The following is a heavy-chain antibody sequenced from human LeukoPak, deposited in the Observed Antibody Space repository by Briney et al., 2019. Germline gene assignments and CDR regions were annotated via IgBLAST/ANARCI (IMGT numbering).Heavy chain of an antibody. J-gene: IGHJ6*03. D-gene: IGHD3-16*01. CDR1: GFTFSSYS. V-gene: IGHV3-48*01. CDR2: ISSSSSTI. Sequence: GGSLRLSCAASGFTFSSYSMNWVRQAPGKGLEWVSYISSSSSTIYYADSVKGRFTISRDNSKNTLYLQMNSLRAEDTAVYYCAGGHYYYYMDVWGKGTTVTVSS. CDR3: AGGHYYYYMDV.